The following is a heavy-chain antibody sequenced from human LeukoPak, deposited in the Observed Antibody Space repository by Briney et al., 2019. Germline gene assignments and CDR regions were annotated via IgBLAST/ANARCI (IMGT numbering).Heavy chain of an antibody. D-gene: IGHD3-22*01. J-gene: IGHJ6*02. Sequence: ASVKVSCKASGYIFTNYGVSWVRQAPGQGLEWMGWISVYSGNTNYTQKFQGRFTMTTDKSTNTAYMELRSLRSDDTAIYYCARSHDNSGYWRNYYYSYGMDVWGQGTTVIVSS. V-gene: IGHV1-18*01. CDR3: ARSHDNSGYWRNYYYSYGMDV. CDR1: GYIFTNYG. CDR2: ISVYSGNT.